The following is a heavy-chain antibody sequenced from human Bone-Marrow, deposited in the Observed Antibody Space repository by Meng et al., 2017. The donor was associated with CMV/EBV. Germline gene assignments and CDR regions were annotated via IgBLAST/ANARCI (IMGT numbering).Heavy chain of an antibody. CDR3: ARITQTYYYDSSGYENAFDI. V-gene: IGHV1-46*01. CDR1: GYTFISYY. CDR2: INPSGGST. Sequence: ASVKVSCKASGYTFISYYMHWVRQAPGQGLEWMGIINPSGGSTSYAQKFQGRVTMTRDTSTSTVYMELSSLRSEDTAVYYCARITQTYYYDSSGYENAFDIWGQGTMVTVSS. D-gene: IGHD3-22*01. J-gene: IGHJ3*02.